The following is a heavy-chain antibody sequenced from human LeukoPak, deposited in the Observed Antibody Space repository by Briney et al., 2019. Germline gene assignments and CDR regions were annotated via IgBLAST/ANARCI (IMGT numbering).Heavy chain of an antibody. CDR2: IHPEGNEK. CDR3: ARGDDFSGDH. Sequence: PGGSLRLSCAVSGFTFSNFWMSWVRQAPGRGLEWVANIHPEGNEKYHVEFVKGRFTISRDNTKNLLFLQMNGLRVDDTAVYYCARGDDFSGDHWGQGTLVTVS. V-gene: IGHV3-7*04. CDR1: GFTFSNFW. D-gene: IGHD1-1*01. J-gene: IGHJ4*02.